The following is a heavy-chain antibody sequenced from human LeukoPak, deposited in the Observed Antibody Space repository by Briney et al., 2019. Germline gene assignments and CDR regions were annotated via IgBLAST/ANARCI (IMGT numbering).Heavy chain of an antibody. Sequence: ASVKVSCKASGYTFTSYGISWVRQAPGQGLEWRGWISAYNGNTNYAQKLQGRVTMTTDTSTTTAYMELRSLRSDDTAVYYCARVGYCSGGSCSYYFDYWGQGTLVTVSS. CDR1: GYTFTSYG. D-gene: IGHD2-15*01. CDR3: ARVGYCSGGSCSYYFDY. J-gene: IGHJ4*02. V-gene: IGHV1-18*01. CDR2: ISAYNGNT.